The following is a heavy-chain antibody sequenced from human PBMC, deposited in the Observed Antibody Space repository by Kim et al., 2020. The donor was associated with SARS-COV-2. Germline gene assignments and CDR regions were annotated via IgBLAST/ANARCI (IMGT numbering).Heavy chain of an antibody. D-gene: IGHD2-2*02. V-gene: IGHV1-46*01. Sequence: ASVKVSCKASGYTFTSYYMHWVRQAPGQGLEWMGIINPSGGSTSYAQKFQGRVTMTRDTSTSTVYMELSSLRSEDTAVYYCARDRRYCSSTSCYRSGLVWFDPWGQGTLVTVSS. CDR1: GYTFTSYY. CDR3: ARDRRYCSSTSCYRSGLVWFDP. CDR2: INPSGGST. J-gene: IGHJ5*02.